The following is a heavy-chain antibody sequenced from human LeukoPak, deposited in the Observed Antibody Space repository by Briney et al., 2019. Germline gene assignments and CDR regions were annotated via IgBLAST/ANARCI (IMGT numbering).Heavy chain of an antibody. CDR3: TRDPGRCTSTSCYPDY. CDR1: GFDFSTYT. Sequence: PGESLRLSCAASGFDFSTYTMNWVRQAPGKGLEWVSSISSSSYIYYADSVKGRFTISRDNAKNSMYLQMNSLRAEDTAVYYCTRDPGRCTSTSCYPDYWGQGTLVTVSS. J-gene: IGHJ4*02. D-gene: IGHD2-2*01. CDR2: ISSSSYI. V-gene: IGHV3-21*01.